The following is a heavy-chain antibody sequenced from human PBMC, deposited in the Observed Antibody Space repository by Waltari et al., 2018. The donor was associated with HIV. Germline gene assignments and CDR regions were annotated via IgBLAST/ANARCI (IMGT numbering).Heavy chain of an antibody. Sequence: QVQLVQSGAEVKKPGASVKVSCKASGYAFVTYDVNWVRQATGQGPEWMGWMSPNSGNTVYAQEFQGRVTMTRDTSISTVYMELSSLTSEDTAVYYCARGGSASMDVWGQGTTVTVSS. CDR1: GYAFVTYD. CDR2: MSPNSGNT. CDR3: ARGGSASMDV. J-gene: IGHJ6*02. V-gene: IGHV1-8*01.